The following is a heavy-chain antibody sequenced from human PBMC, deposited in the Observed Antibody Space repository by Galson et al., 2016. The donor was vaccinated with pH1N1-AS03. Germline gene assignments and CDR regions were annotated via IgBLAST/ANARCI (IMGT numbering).Heavy chain of an antibody. J-gene: IGHJ4*02. V-gene: IGHV5-51*01. Sequence: QSGAEVKKPGESLKISCKGSGCSFTNYWIAWVRQLPGKGLEWMGIIYPADSDARYSPSFQGQVTISADTSNSTAYMQWNSLKASDTAMYCCARQRAVRAFDYWGQGTPVTVSS. CDR1: GCSFTNYW. D-gene: IGHD3-10*01. CDR3: ARQRAVRAFDY. CDR2: IYPADSDA.